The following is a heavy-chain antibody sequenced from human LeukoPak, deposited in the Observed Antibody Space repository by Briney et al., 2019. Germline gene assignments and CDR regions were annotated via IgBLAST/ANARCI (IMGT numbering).Heavy chain of an antibody. CDR2: ISSSSSYI. Sequence: GGSLRLSCAASGFTFSSYSMNWVRQAPGKGLEWVSSISSSSSYIYYADSVKGRFTISRDNAKNSLYLQMNSLRAEDTAVYYCATDSVFGIIIPLDYWGQGTLVTVSS. J-gene: IGHJ4*02. D-gene: IGHD3-3*01. CDR3: ATDSVFGIIIPLDY. CDR1: GFTFSSYS. V-gene: IGHV3-21*01.